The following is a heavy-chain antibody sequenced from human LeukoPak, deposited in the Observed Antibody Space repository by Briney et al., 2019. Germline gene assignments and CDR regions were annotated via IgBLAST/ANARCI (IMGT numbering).Heavy chain of an antibody. CDR2: INGGGVNT. CDR3: AKDLYSNYGPADY. Sequence: QPGGSLRLSCAASGFTFSSYAMSWVRHAPGTGLEWVSTINGGGVNTHYADSVGGRFTISRDNSKNTLFLQMNSLRDEDTAVYYCAKDLYSNYGPADYWGHGNLVTVSS. D-gene: IGHD4-11*01. CDR1: GFTFSSYA. J-gene: IGHJ4*01. V-gene: IGHV3-23*01.